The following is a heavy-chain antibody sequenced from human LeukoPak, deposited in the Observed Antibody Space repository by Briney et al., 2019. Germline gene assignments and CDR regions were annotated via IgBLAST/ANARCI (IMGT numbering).Heavy chain of an antibody. CDR3: APAGIAAADYYFNH. V-gene: IGHV3-30*04. CDR2: ISYDGRKK. J-gene: IGHJ4*02. D-gene: IGHD6-13*01. Sequence: GGSLRLSCAASGFTFSSYAMHWVRQAPGKGLEWVAVISYDGRKKYYVDTVKGRFTVSRDNSKNTLYLQMSSLRAEDAAVYYCAPAGIAAADYYFNHWGQGTLVTVSS. CDR1: GFTFSSYA.